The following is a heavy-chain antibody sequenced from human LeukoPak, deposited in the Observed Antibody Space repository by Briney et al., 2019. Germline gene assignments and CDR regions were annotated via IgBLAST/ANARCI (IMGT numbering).Heavy chain of an antibody. J-gene: IGHJ4*02. Sequence: GGSLRLSCAASGFTFDDYAMHWVRQAPGKGLEWVSGISWNSGSIGYADSVKGRFTISRDNAKNSLYLQMNSLRAEDTALYYCAKTISSSGYYYFDCWGQGTLVTVSS. CDR3: AKTISSSGYYYFDC. D-gene: IGHD3-22*01. CDR1: GFTFDDYA. V-gene: IGHV3-9*01. CDR2: ISWNSGSI.